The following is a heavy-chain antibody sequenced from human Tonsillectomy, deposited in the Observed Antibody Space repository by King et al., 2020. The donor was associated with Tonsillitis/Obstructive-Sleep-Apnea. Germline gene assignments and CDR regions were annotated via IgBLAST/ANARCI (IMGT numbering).Heavy chain of an antibody. D-gene: IGHD2-2*01. CDR1: GFTFSNYA. CDR2: ISGSATTT. Sequence: VQLVESGGGLVQPGGSLRLSCAASGFTFSNYAMTWVRQAPGRGLEWVSAISGSATTTYYSDSAKGRFTISRDNSKNTLYLQMNSLRADDTAVYYCAKGYCSSTVCSFDSWGQGTLVTVSS. CDR3: AKGYCSSTVCSFDS. V-gene: IGHV3-23*04. J-gene: IGHJ4*02.